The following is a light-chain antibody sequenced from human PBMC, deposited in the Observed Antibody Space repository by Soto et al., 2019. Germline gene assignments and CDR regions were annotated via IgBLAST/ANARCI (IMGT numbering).Light chain of an antibody. CDR3: QQYYQYPRT. CDR2: ASS. V-gene: IGKV1-8*01. CDR1: QEISPF. Sequence: AIRVTQSPSSISASTGDRVTITCRASQEISPFLAWYQQRPGKAPNRLLYASSTLKSGVPSRFSGSGSGTDFTLTISNRQSEDSATYFCQQYYQYPRTFGQGIKVEIK. J-gene: IGKJ1*01.